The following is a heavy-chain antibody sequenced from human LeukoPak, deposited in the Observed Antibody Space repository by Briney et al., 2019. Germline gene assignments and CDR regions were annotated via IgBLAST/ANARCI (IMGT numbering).Heavy chain of an antibody. CDR1: GFTFSTRW. Sequence: PGGSLRLSCAASGFTFSTRWMNWVRQAPGKGLEWVANIKKDGSEKYYVDSVKGRFTISRDNAKNSLYLQMNNLRAEDTAVYYCARDSEWGLLRSDYWGQGTLVTVSS. V-gene: IGHV3-7*05. D-gene: IGHD1-26*01. CDR3: ARDSEWGLLRSDY. J-gene: IGHJ4*02. CDR2: IKKDGSEK.